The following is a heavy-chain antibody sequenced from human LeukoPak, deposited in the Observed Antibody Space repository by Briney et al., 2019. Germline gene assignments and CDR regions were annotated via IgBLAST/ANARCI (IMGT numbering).Heavy chain of an antibody. J-gene: IGHJ3*02. Sequence: SETLSLTCAVYGGSLSGYYWSWIRQPPGKGLEWIGEINHSGSTNYNPSLKSRVTISVDTSKNQFSLKLSSVTAADTAVYYCARGGCPRVARLRRAFDIWGQGTMVTVSS. D-gene: IGHD5-12*01. CDR3: ARGGCPRVARLRRAFDI. CDR1: GGSLSGYY. V-gene: IGHV4-34*01. CDR2: INHSGST.